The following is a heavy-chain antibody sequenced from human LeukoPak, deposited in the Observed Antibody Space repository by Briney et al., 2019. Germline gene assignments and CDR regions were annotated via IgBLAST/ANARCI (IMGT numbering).Heavy chain of an antibody. J-gene: IGHJ4*02. V-gene: IGHV3-48*03. CDR3: VRWVPAAGGVFDY. D-gene: IGHD2-2*01. CDR2: ISSSGSTI. Sequence: GGSLRLSCAASGFTFSNYEMNWVRQAPGKGLEWVSYISSSGSTIYYADSLKGRFTISRDNAKNSLYLQMNSLRAEDTAVYYCVRWVPAAGGVFDYWGQGTLVTVSS. CDR1: GFTFSNYE.